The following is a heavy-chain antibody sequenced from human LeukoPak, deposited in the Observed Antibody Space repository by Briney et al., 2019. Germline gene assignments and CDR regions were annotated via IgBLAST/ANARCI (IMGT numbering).Heavy chain of an antibody. D-gene: IGHD3-9*01. CDR2: TSGSGGTA. V-gene: IGHV3-23*01. CDR3: AKVGYNDILTGDYKDYFDY. J-gene: IGHJ4*02. Sequence: GGSLRLSCAASRFTFSNYAMSWVRQAPEKGLEWVSVTSGSGGTAYYADSVKGRFTISRDNSKNTLDLQMNSLRAEDTAAYYCAKVGYNDILTGDYKDYFDYWGQGTLVTVSS. CDR1: RFTFSNYA.